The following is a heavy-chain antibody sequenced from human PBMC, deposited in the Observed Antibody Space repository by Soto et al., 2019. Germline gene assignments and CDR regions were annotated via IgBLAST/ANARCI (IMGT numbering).Heavy chain of an antibody. V-gene: IGHV3-30*18. Sequence: QVQLVESGGGVVQPGRSLRLSCAVSGFTFTTYGIHWVRQAPGKGLEWVAVISSDGSKKYYADSVKGRFTISRDNSKNTVSLQMNSLRADDTSVYYCAKARMGYYYGMDVWGQGTTVVVSS. D-gene: IGHD2-15*01. CDR1: GFTFTTYG. J-gene: IGHJ6*02. CDR2: ISSDGSKK. CDR3: AKARMGYYYGMDV.